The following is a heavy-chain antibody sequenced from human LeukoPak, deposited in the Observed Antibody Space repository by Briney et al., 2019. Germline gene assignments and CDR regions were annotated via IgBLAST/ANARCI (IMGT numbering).Heavy chain of an antibody. J-gene: IGHJ4*02. CDR3: VRLRRNSDTSGFYYYYDF. V-gene: IGHV3-21*01. Sequence: PGGSLRLSCLASGYTFSSYSINWVRQATGKGLEWASSISVRSNYIYYADSVRGRFRISRDDARDSLYLQMNSLRAEDTAVYYCVRLRRNSDTSGFYYYYDFWGQGTLVTVSS. CDR2: ISVRSNYI. CDR1: GYTFSSYS. D-gene: IGHD3-22*01.